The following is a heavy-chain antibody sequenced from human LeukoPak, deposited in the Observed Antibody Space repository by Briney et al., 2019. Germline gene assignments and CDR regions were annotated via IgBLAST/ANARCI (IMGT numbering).Heavy chain of an antibody. CDR2: ISSSSSTI. CDR1: GFTFSSYS. CDR3: ARTYGGNLLDAFNI. J-gene: IGHJ3*02. V-gene: IGHV3-48*01. D-gene: IGHD4-23*01. Sequence: PGGSLRLYCAASGFTFSSYSMNWVRQAPGKGLEWVSYISSSSSTIYYADSVKGRFTISRDNAENSLYLQMNSLRAEDTAVYYCARTYGGNLLDAFNIWGQGTMVTVSS.